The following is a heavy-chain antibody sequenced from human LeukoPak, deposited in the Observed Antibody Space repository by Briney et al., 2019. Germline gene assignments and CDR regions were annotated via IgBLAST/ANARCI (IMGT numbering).Heavy chain of an antibody. CDR3: ARDRSRQSYFDY. D-gene: IGHD2-2*01. V-gene: IGHV1-2*02. J-gene: IGHJ4*02. Sequence: ASVKVSCKASGYTFTGYYMHWVRQAPGQGLEWMGWINPNSGGTNYAQKFQGRVTMTRDTSISTAYMELSRLRSDDTAVYYCARDRSRQSYFDYWGQGTLVTVSS. CDR2: INPNSGGT. CDR1: GYTFTGYY.